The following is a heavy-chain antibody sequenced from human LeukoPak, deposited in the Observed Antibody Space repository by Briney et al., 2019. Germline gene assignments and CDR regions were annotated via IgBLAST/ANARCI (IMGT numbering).Heavy chain of an antibody. CDR2: IYYSGST. D-gene: IGHD1-7*01. Sequence: SETLSLTCTVSGGSISSYYWSWIRQPPGKGLEWIGYIYYSGSTNYNPSLESRVTISVDTSKNQFSLKLSSVTAADTAVYYCARELELSYYYYYMDVWGKGTTVTASS. CDR1: GGSISSYY. CDR3: ARELELSYYYYYMDV. J-gene: IGHJ6*03. V-gene: IGHV4-59*01.